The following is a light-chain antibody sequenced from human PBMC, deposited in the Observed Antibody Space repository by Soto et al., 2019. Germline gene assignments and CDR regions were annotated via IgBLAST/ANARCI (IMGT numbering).Light chain of an antibody. Sequence: QSVLTQPPSVSGAPGQRVTISCAGSSSNIGAGYDVNWYQQLPGTAPKLLINGNSNRPSGVPDRFSGSKSGTSASLAITGLQAEDEADYYCSSYPSSSPLIFGGGTKLTVL. CDR2: GNS. J-gene: IGLJ2*01. V-gene: IGLV1-40*01. CDR1: SSNIGAGYD. CDR3: SSYPSSSPLI.